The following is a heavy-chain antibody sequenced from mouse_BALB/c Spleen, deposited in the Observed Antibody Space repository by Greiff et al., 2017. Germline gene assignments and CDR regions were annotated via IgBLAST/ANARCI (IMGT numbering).Heavy chain of an antibody. J-gene: IGHJ4*01. CDR1: GFSLTSYD. V-gene: IGHV2-9-2*01. CDR3: VRDGNYNYAMDY. CDR2: IWTGGGT. Sequence: ESGPGLVAPSQSLSITCTVSGFSLTSYDISWIRQPPGKGLEWLGVIWTGGGTNYNSAFMSRLSISKDNSKSQVFLKMNSLQTDDTAIYYCVRDGNYNYAMDYWGQGTSVTVSS. D-gene: IGHD2-1*01.